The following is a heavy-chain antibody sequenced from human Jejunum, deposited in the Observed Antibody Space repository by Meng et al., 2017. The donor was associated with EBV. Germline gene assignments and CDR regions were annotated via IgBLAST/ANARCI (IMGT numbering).Heavy chain of an antibody. D-gene: IGHD5-24*01. V-gene: IGHV1-8*01. CDR2: MSPDNGDT. Sequence: QVQLVQSGAEVKKPGASVKVSCKASGYTFTTHNINWVRQATGQGLEYMGWMSPDNGDTGYAQNFQGRLTMTRDTSISTAYMELSSLTSDDTAVYYCARGDGYNLYWGQGTLVTVSS. CDR3: ARGDGYNLY. J-gene: IGHJ4*02. CDR1: GYTFTTHN.